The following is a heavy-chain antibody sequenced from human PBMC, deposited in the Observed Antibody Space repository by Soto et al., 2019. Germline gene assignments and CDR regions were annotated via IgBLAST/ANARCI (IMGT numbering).Heavy chain of an antibody. J-gene: IGHJ3*02. V-gene: IGHV4-39*01. CDR1: GGSISSSSYY. Sequence: QLQLQESGPGLVKPSETLSLTCTVSGGSISSSSYYWGWIRQPPGKGLEWIGSIYYSGRTYYNPSLKSRVTISVDTYKNQFSLKLSSVTAADTAVYYCARQPMPDDAFDIWGQGTMVPVSS. CDR3: ARQPMPDDAFDI. D-gene: IGHD2-2*01. CDR2: IYYSGRT.